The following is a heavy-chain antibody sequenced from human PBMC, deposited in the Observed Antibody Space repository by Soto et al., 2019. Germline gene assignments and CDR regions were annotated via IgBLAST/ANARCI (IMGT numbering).Heavy chain of an antibody. J-gene: IGHJ5*02. D-gene: IGHD6-13*01. Sequence: QITLKESGPPLVKPTQTLTLTCTFSGFSLSTSGVGVGWIRQPPGKALEWLALIYWDDDKRYSPSLKSRLTITKDTSRIQVVLIMTNMDPVDTATYYCAHRRGISSWDNWFDPWGQGTLVTVSS. CDR1: GFSLSTSGVG. CDR3: AHRRGISSWDNWFDP. CDR2: IYWDDDK. V-gene: IGHV2-5*02.